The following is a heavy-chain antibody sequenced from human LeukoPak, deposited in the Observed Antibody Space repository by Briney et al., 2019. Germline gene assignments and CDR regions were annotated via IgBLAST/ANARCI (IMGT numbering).Heavy chain of an antibody. V-gene: IGHV5-10-1*01. J-gene: IGHJ3*01. CDR1: GYSFTSYW. CDR2: IDPSDSYT. Sequence: GESLKISCKGSGYSFTSYWITWVRQMPGKGLEWMGRIDPSDSYTNYSPSFQGHVTISADKSISTAYLQWSSLKASDTAIYYCARQQNIFSTFDLRGQGTMVTVSS. CDR3: ARQQNIFSTFDL. D-gene: IGHD3-9*01.